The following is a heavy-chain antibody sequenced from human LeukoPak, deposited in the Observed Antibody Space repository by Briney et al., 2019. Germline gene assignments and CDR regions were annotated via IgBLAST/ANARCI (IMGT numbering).Heavy chain of an antibody. J-gene: IGHJ4*02. V-gene: IGHV4-39*02. D-gene: IGHD2-2*01. CDR3: ARGPTYQPIDY. Sequence: SETLSLTCTVSGGSISSSSYYWGWIRQSPGKGLEWIGNIYYSGSTYYNPSLKSRVTISVDTSKNQFSLNLSSVTVADTAVYYCARGPTYQPIDYWGQGTLVTVSS. CDR2: IYYSGST. CDR1: GGSISSSSYY.